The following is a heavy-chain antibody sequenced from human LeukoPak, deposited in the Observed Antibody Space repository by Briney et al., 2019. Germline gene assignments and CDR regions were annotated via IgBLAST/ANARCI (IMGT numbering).Heavy chain of an antibody. CDR3: ARRVSGYSSSWYTPFPYYYYYMDV. CDR2: INHSGST. D-gene: IGHD6-13*01. Sequence: SETLSLTCAVYGGSFSGYYWSWIRQPPGKGLEWIGEINHSGSTNYNPSLKSRVTISVDTSKNQFSLKLSSVTAADTAVYYCARRVSGYSSSWYTPFPYYYYYMDVWGKGTTVTVSS. V-gene: IGHV4-34*01. J-gene: IGHJ6*03. CDR1: GGSFSGYY.